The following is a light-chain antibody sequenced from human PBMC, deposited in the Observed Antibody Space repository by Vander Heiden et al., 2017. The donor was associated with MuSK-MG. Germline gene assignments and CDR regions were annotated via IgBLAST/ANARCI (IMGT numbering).Light chain of an antibody. Sequence: IVLTQSPATLSLSPGERATLSCRASQSVSSDLAWYQQKPGQAPRLLIFDASNRATGIPPRFSGSGSGTDFTLTISSLEPEDFAVYYCQQRSRWPKTFGQGTKLEIK. V-gene: IGKV3-11*01. J-gene: IGKJ2*01. CDR2: DAS. CDR3: QQRSRWPKT. CDR1: QSVSSD.